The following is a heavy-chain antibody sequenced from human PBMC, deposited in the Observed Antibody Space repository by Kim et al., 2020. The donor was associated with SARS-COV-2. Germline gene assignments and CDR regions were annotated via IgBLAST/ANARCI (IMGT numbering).Heavy chain of an antibody. CDR1: GFTFSSYA. D-gene: IGHD6-19*01. V-gene: IGHV3-30*04. CDR3: ARDLVNLIVAGDPYFDY. CDR2: ISYDGSNK. J-gene: IGHJ4*02. Sequence: GGSLRLSCAASGFTFSSYAMHWVRQAPGKGLEWVAVISYDGSNKYYADSVKGRFTISRDNSKNTLYLQMNSLRAEDTAVYYCARDLVNLIVAGDPYFDYWGQGTLVTVSS.